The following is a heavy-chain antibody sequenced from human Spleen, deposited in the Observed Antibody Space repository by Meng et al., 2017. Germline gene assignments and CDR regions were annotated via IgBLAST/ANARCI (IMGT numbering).Heavy chain of an antibody. D-gene: IGHD4-11*01. J-gene: IGHJ4*02. CDR1: GGSFSDYY. Sequence: WGPGRLKPSDTLSLTCVVSGGSFSDYYWSWIRQPPGKGLEWIGEINHSGSTNYNTSLESRATISVDTSQNNLSLKLSSVTAADSAVYYCARGPTTMAHDFDYWGQGTLVTVPS. CDR3: ARGPTTMAHDFDY. V-gene: IGHV4-34*01. CDR2: INHSGST.